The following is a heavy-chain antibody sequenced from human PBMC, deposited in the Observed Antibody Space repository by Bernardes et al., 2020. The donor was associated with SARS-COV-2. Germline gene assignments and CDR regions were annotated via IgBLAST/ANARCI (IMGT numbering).Heavy chain of an antibody. CDR2: INPNSGGT. CDR3: AGVRAAAANYGMDV. D-gene: IGHD6-25*01. Sequence: ASVKVSCKASGYPFTGYYMHWVRQAPGQGLEWMGWINPNSGGTIYAQKFQGWVTMTRDTSISTAYMELSRLRSDDTAVYYGAGVRAAAANYGMDVWGQGTTVTVS. V-gene: IGHV1-2*04. CDR1: GYPFTGYY. J-gene: IGHJ6*02.